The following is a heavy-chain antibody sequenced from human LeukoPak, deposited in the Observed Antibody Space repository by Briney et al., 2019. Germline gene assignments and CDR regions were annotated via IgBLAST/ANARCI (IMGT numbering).Heavy chain of an antibody. CDR3: AVQRTLWQQLLDY. J-gene: IGHJ4*02. CDR1: GFTFSSYE. Sequence: PGGSLRLSCAASGFTFSSYEMNWVRQAPGKGLEWVSYISSSGSTIYYADSVKGRFTISRDNSKNTLYLQMDSLRAEDTAVYYCAVQRTLWQQLLDYWGQGTLVTVSS. CDR2: ISSSGSTI. V-gene: IGHV3-48*03. D-gene: IGHD6-13*01.